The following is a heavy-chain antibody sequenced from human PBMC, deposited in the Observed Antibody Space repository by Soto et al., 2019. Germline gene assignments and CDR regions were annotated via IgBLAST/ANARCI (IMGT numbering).Heavy chain of an antibody. CDR3: ARSSVAGTKYYYYGMDV. D-gene: IGHD6-19*01. CDR2: IYPGDSDT. J-gene: IGHJ6*02. Sequence: PGESLKISCKGSGYSFTSYWIGWVRQMPGKGLEWMGIIYPGDSDTRYSPSFQGQVTISADKSISTAYLQWSSLKASDTAMYYCARSSVAGTKYYYYGMDVWGQGTTVTGSS. V-gene: IGHV5-51*01. CDR1: GYSFTSYW.